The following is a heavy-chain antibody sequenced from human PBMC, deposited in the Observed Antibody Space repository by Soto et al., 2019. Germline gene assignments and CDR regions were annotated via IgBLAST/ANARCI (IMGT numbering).Heavy chain of an antibody. Sequence: SETRSLTCTVSGGSISSSSYYWGWIRQPPGKGLEWIGSIYYSGSTYYNPSLKSRVTISVDTSKNQFSLKLSSVTAADTAVYYCARLFSTGYYGSGSYYLSYYYYYMDVWGKGTTVTVSS. CDR1: GGSISSSSYY. D-gene: IGHD3-10*01. CDR2: IYYSGST. J-gene: IGHJ6*03. CDR3: ARLFSTGYYGSGSYYLSYYYYYMDV. V-gene: IGHV4-39*01.